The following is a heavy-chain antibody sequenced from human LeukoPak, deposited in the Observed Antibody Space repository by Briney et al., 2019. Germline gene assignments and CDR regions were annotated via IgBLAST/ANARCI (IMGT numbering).Heavy chain of an antibody. Sequence: ASVKVSCKASGGTFSSYAISWVRQAPGQGLEWMGGIIPIFGTANYAQKFQGRVTITADESTSTAYMELSSLRSEDTAVYYCATFWSGYYLGPAFDIWGQGTMVTVSS. J-gene: IGHJ3*02. CDR2: IIPIFGTA. CDR1: GGTFSSYA. CDR3: ATFWSGYYLGPAFDI. V-gene: IGHV1-69*01. D-gene: IGHD3-3*01.